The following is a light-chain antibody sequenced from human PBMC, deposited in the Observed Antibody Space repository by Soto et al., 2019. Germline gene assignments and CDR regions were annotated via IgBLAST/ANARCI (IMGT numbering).Light chain of an antibody. J-gene: IGKJ4*01. V-gene: IGKV1-12*01. CDR1: QGVSTS. CDR2: DAY. CDR3: QQDKSHSPS. Sequence: DIQMTQSPSSVSASVGDSVTITCRASQGVSTSLVWYKKKPGKAPKLLIYDAYNLQSVCPSRFSGSRAGTHFTLTISILQPEDVAPNYCQQDKSHSPSFGGGNTVEIK.